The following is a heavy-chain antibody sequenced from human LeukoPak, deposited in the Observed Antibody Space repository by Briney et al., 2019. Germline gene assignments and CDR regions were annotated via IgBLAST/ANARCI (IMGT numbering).Heavy chain of an antibody. D-gene: IGHD3-22*01. CDR2: IYYSGST. V-gene: IGHV4-31*03. J-gene: IGHJ4*02. CDR1: GGSISSSSYY. Sequence: NPSETLSLTCTVSGGSISSSSYYWGWIRQHPGKGLEWIGYIYYSGSTYYNPSLKSRVTISVDTSKNQFSLKLSSVTAADTAVYYCAQSTRRNYYDSSGPQLAYWGQGTLVTVSS. CDR3: AQSTRRNYYDSSGPQLAY.